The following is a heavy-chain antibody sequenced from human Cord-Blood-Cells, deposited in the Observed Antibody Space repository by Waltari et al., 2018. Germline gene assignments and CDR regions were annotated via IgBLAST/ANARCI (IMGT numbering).Heavy chain of an antibody. CDR2: ISYDGSNK. D-gene: IGHD2-8*02. Sequence: QVQLVESGGGVVQPGRSLRLSCAASGFTFSSYAMHWVRQAPGKGLEWVAVISYDGSNKYYADSGKGRFTISRDNSKNTLYLQMNSLRAEDTAVYYCASGDRVLGHYFDYWGQGTLVTVSS. V-gene: IGHV3-30*01. CDR1: GFTFSSYA. CDR3: ASGDRVLGHYFDY. J-gene: IGHJ4*02.